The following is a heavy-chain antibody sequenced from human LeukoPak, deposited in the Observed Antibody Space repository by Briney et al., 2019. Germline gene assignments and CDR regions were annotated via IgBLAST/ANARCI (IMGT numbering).Heavy chain of an antibody. Sequence: SETLSLTCTVSGGFISSYYWNWIRQTPGKGLEWIGSIYSSGNTNYNPSLKSRVTISVDTSKNQFSLMLSSVTAADTAVYYCARTPYSSGWYVPSYYYYYYMDVWGKGTTVTISS. CDR1: GGFISSYY. CDR2: IYSSGNT. CDR3: ARTPYSSGWYVPSYYYYYYMDV. V-gene: IGHV4-59*01. D-gene: IGHD6-19*01. J-gene: IGHJ6*03.